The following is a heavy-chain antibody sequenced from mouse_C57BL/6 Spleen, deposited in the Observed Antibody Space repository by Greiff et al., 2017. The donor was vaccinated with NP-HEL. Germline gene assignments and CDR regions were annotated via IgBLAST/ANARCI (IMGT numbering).Heavy chain of an antibody. J-gene: IGHJ4*01. CDR1: GFTFSDYG. D-gene: IGHD1-3*01. Sequence: EVMLVESGGGLVKPGGSLKLSCAASGFTFSDYGMHWVRQAPERGLEWVAYISSGSSTIYYADTVKGRFTISRDNAKNTLFLQMTSLRSEDTAMYYCARRQVDAMDYWGQGTSVTVSS. CDR2: ISSGSSTI. V-gene: IGHV5-17*01. CDR3: ARRQVDAMDY.